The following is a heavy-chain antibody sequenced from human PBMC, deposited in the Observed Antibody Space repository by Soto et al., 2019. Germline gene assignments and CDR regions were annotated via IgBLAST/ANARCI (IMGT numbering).Heavy chain of an antibody. J-gene: IGHJ3*02. CDR3: ANGGGSSSWIDAFDI. Sequence: GGSLSLSCAASGFTFSSYAMSWVRQAPGKGLEWVSAISGSGGSTYYADSVKGRFTISRDNSKNTLYLQMNSLRAEDTAVYYCANGGGSSSWIDAFDIWGQGTMVTVSS. CDR2: ISGSGGST. D-gene: IGHD6-13*01. CDR1: GFTFSSYA. V-gene: IGHV3-23*01.